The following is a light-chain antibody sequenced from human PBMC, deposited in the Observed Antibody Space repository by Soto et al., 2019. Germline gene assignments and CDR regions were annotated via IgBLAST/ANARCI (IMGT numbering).Light chain of an antibody. CDR2: FAS. V-gene: IGKV3-15*01. J-gene: IGKJ4*01. CDR3: QHYYEWRLT. Sequence: EIVMTQSPATLSVSPGERATLSCRASQSVSNNLAGYQQKPGQAPRLLIYFASTRATGIPARFSGSVSGTQFTLTITSLQSEDGAVYYCQHYYEWRLTFGGGTKVEPK. CDR1: QSVSNN.